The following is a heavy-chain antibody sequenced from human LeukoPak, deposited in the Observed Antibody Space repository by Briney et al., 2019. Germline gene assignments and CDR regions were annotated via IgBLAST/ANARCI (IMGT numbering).Heavy chain of an antibody. J-gene: IGHJ4*02. CDR2: ISHIGST. D-gene: IGHD3-22*01. CDR3: ARGRYDSSGYSDY. V-gene: IGHV4-38-2*01. CDR1: GYSINNGYN. Sequence: SKTLSLTCGVSGYSINNGYNWGWVRQSPGKGLEYIGSISHIGSTYYNPSLKSRVTISVDTSKNQFSLKLSSVTAADTAVYYCARGRYDSSGYSDYWGQGTLVTVSS.